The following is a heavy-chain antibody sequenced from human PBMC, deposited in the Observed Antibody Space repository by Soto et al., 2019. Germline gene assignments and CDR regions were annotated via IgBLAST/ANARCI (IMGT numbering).Heavy chain of an antibody. V-gene: IGHV4-39*01. D-gene: IGHD2-15*01. J-gene: IGHJ6*02. Sequence: QLQLQESGPGLVKPSETLSLTCTVSGGSISSSSYYWGWIHQPPGKGLEWIGSIYYSGSTYYNPSLKSRVTISVDTSKNQFSLKLSSVTAADTAVYYCASPTGYYYYYGMDVWGQGTTVTVSS. CDR3: ASPTGYYYYYGMDV. CDR1: GGSISSSSYY. CDR2: IYYSGST.